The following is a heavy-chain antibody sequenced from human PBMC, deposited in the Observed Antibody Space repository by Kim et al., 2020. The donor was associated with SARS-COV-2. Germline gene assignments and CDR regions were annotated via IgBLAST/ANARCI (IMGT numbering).Heavy chain of an antibody. CDR3: ARGHYGSGSPYYYGMDV. Sequence: VGSLRLSCAASGFTFSSYWMSWVRQAPGKGLEWVANIKQDGSEKYYVDSVKGRFTISRDNAKNSLYLQMNSLRAEDTAVYYCARGHYGSGSPYYYGMDVWGQGTTVTVSS. CDR2: IKQDGSEK. J-gene: IGHJ6*02. D-gene: IGHD3-10*01. V-gene: IGHV3-7*03. CDR1: GFTFSSYW.